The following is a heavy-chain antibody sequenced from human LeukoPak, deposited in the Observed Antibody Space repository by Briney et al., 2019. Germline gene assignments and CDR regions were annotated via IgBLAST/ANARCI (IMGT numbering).Heavy chain of an antibody. V-gene: IGHV3-23*01. J-gene: IGHJ4*02. CDR1: GFTFSSYA. D-gene: IGHD1-26*01. CDR2: ISGSGGST. CDR3: AKVMYRGLSSALDY. Sequence: GGSLRLSCAASGFTFSSYALSWVRQAPGKGLEWVSAISGSGGSTYYADSVKGRFTISRDNSKNTLYLQMNSLRAEDTAVYYCAKVMYRGLSSALDYWGQGTLVTVSS.